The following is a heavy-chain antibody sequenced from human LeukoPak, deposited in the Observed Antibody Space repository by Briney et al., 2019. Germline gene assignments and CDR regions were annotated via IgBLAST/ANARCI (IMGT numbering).Heavy chain of an antibody. V-gene: IGHV4-4*07. CDR3: ARDTIFHYYGSGRHFNWFDP. D-gene: IGHD3-10*01. CDR1: GGSVSSYQ. CDR2: TYITENTDDDPS. Sequence: TSETLSLTCTVSGGSVSSYQWSWIRQPAGKGLEWIGRTYITENTDDDPSNYNPSFKSRVTVSVDRSKNQFSLRLRSVSAADTAVYFCARDTIFHYYGSGRHFNWFDPWGQGTLVTVSS. J-gene: IGHJ5*02.